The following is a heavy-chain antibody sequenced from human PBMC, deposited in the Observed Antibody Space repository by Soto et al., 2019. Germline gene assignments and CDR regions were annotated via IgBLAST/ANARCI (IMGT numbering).Heavy chain of an antibody. V-gene: IGHV3-15*07. D-gene: IGHD6-19*01. J-gene: IGHJ5*02. Sequence: GSLRLSCAASGFTFSNAWMNWVRQAPGKGLEWVGRIKSKTDGGTTDYAAPVKGRFTISRDDSKNTLYLQMNSLKTEDTAVYYCTTDFRSSGWLGGFDPWGQGTLVTVSS. CDR1: GFTFSNAW. CDR3: TTDFRSSGWLGGFDP. CDR2: IKSKTDGGTT.